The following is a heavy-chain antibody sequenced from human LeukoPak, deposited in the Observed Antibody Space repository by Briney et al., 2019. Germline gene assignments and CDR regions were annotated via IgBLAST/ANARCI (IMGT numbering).Heavy chain of an antibody. CDR2: IIPIFGTA. CDR3: ARDTVQYSSGWYFDY. CDR1: GCTFTSYY. Sequence: GASVKVSCKASGCTFTSYYMHWVRQAPGQGLEWMGGIIPIFGTANYAQKFQGRVTITADESTSTAYMELSSLRSEDTAVYYCARDTVQYSSGWYFDYWGQGTLVTVSS. J-gene: IGHJ4*02. V-gene: IGHV1-69*13. D-gene: IGHD6-19*01.